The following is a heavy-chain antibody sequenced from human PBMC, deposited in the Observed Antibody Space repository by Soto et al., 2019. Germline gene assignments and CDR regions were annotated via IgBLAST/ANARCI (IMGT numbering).Heavy chain of an antibody. CDR1: GFTVSSNY. D-gene: IGHD3-10*01. V-gene: IGHV3-53*04. CDR2: IYSGGST. CDR3: ARFAAVRGALGAFDI. Sequence: EVQLVESGGGLVQPGGSLRLSCAASGFTVSSNYMSWVRQAPGKGLEWVSVIYSGGSTYYADSVKGRFTISRHNSKNPLYLQMNSLRAEDTAVYYCARFAAVRGALGAFDIWGQGTMVTVSS. J-gene: IGHJ3*02.